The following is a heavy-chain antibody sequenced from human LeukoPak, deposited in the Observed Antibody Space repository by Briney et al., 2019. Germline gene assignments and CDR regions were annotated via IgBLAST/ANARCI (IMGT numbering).Heavy chain of an antibody. Sequence: SETLSLTCTVSGGSISSSSYYWGWIRQPPGKGLEWIGSIYYSGSTYYNPSLKSRVTISVDTSKNQFSLKLSSVTAADTAVYYCARAPPFGSGSYYNPLDYWGQGTLVTVSS. J-gene: IGHJ4*02. CDR3: ARAPPFGSGSYYNPLDY. CDR1: GGSISSSSYY. V-gene: IGHV4-39*07. CDR2: IYYSGST. D-gene: IGHD3-10*01.